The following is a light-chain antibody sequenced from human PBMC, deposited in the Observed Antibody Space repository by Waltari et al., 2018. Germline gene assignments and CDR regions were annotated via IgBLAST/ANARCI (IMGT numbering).Light chain of an antibody. CDR1: QGISDY. J-gene: IGKJ1*01. V-gene: IGKV1-9*01. Sequence: IQLTHSPSSLSASVGDRVTITGRASQGISDYLAWYQQKPGKAPKLLIYAASTLQSGVPSSFCGSGSGTDFTLTISSLQPEDFATYYCQLLNSAQCTFGQGTKVEIK. CDR2: AAS. CDR3: QLLNSAQCT.